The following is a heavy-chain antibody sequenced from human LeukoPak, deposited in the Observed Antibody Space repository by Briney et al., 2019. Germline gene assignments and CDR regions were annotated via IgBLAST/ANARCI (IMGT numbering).Heavy chain of an antibody. CDR1: GYTFPSYF. D-gene: IGHD3-22*01. V-gene: IGHV1-46*01. CDR2: INPTGGST. J-gene: IGHJ4*02. Sequence: ASVKVSCKASGYTFPSYFMHWVRQAPGQGLEWMGIINPTGGSTTYAQKFQGRVTMTRDTSTSTVYMELSSLRSDDTAVYYCARVDYYDSSGPNFDYWGQGTLVTVSS. CDR3: ARVDYYDSSGPNFDY.